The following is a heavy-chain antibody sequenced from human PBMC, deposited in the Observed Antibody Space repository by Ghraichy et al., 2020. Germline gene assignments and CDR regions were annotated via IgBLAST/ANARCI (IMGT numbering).Heavy chain of an antibody. CDR2: ISWNSGSI. D-gene: IGHD4-17*01. Sequence: SLNISCAASGFTFDDYAMHWVRQAPGKGLEWVSGISWNSGSIGYADSVKGRFTISRDNAKNSLYLQMNSLRAEDTALYYCAKDTSYGDYGYFDYWGQGTLVTVSS. CDR3: AKDTSYGDYGYFDY. CDR1: GFTFDDYA. J-gene: IGHJ4*02. V-gene: IGHV3-9*01.